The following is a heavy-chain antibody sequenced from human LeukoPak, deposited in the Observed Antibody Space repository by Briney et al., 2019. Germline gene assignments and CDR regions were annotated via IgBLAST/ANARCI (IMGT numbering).Heavy chain of an antibody. D-gene: IGHD2-15*01. CDR3: ARASTGVAAPDVDP. J-gene: IGHJ5*02. Sequence: GRSLRLSCAASGFTFSSYSMHWVHQAPGKGLEWVAVISYDGSNKYYADSVKGRFTISRDNSKNTLYLQMNSLRAEDTAVYYCARASTGVAAPDVDPWGQGTLVTVSS. CDR1: GFTFSSYS. CDR2: ISYDGSNK. V-gene: IGHV3-30-3*01.